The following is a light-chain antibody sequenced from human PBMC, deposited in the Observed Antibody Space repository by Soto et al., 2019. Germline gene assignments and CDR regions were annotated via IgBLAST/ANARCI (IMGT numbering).Light chain of an antibody. CDR2: EVR. CDR3: RAYTARSTLV. Sequence: QCLLTLPASVSGSGGQSITISCSGTMRDVGAYNLVSWYQQHPGTAPKLIIYEVRNRPSGISSRFSGSRSGNTASLTISGLQSEDEGDYYCRAYTARSTLVFGGGTKVTVL. V-gene: IGLV2-14*01. CDR1: MRDVGAYNL. J-gene: IGLJ3*02.